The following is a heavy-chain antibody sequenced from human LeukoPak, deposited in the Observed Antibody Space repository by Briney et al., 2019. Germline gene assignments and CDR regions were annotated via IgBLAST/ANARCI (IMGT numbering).Heavy chain of an antibody. J-gene: IGHJ6*03. CDR3: AKTFRSTSMDV. CDR1: GFTFSSYA. CDR2: INGSGGST. V-gene: IGHV3-23*01. Sequence: PGGSLRLSCAASGFTFSSYAMRWVRQTPGKGLEWVSDINGSGGSTYYAGSVKGRFTISRDNSKNTLYLQMNSLRAEDTAVYYCAKTFRSTSMDVWGNGTTVTVSS. D-gene: IGHD2-2*01.